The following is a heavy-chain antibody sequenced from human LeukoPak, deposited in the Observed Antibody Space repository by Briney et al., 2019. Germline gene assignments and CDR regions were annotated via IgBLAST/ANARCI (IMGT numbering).Heavy chain of an antibody. Sequence: SLRLSCTASGFTFGDYAMSWVRQAPGKGLEGVGFIRSKAYGGTTEYAASVKGRFTISRDDSKSIAYLQMNSLKTEDTAVYYCTRDGPYYDSSGYYYGASNYWGQGTLVTVSS. V-gene: IGHV3-49*04. CDR2: IRSKAYGGTT. D-gene: IGHD3-22*01. J-gene: IGHJ4*02. CDR3: TRDGPYYDSSGYYYGASNY. CDR1: GFTFGDYA.